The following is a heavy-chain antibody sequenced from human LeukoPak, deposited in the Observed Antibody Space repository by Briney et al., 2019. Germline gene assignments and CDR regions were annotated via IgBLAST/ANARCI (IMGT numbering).Heavy chain of an antibody. J-gene: IGHJ5*02. CDR2: ISATVGNT. V-gene: IGHV3-23*01. D-gene: IGHD3-10*01. Sequence: GGSLRLSCAASGFTFSTSAMSWVHQAPGEGLGWVSSISATVGNTYYADSVKGRFTISRDNSDNTLYLQMNSLTAEDTAVYYCTKRAEFGGFDPWGQGTLVTVSS. CDR3: TKRAEFGGFDP. CDR1: GFTFSTSA.